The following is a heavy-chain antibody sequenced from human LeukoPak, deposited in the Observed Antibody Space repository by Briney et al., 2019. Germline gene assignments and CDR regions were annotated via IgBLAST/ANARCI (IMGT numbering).Heavy chain of an antibody. J-gene: IGHJ4*02. CDR3: ARGPFGVVINPFDY. D-gene: IGHD3-3*01. Sequence: SVKVSCKASEGTFSSYAISWVRQAPGQGLEWMGGIILIFGTANYAQKFQGRVTITADESTSTVYMELSSLRSEDTAVYYCARGPFGVVINPFDYWGQGTLVTVSS. CDR2: IILIFGTA. CDR1: EGTFSSYA. V-gene: IGHV1-69*01.